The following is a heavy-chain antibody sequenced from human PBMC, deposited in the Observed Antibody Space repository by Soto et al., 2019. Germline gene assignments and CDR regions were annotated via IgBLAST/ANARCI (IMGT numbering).Heavy chain of an antibody. V-gene: IGHV3-23*01. CDR3: AKSVRQWLAPCDY. Sequence: EVQLLESGGGLVQPGGSLRLSCAASGFTFSSYAMSWVRQAPGKGLEWVSGISGRGGSTYYGYSVKGRFTISRDNSKNTLYLQMNSLRAEDTAVYDCAKSVRQWLAPCDYWGQGTLVTVSS. J-gene: IGHJ4*02. CDR2: ISGRGGST. CDR1: GFTFSSYA. D-gene: IGHD6-19*01.